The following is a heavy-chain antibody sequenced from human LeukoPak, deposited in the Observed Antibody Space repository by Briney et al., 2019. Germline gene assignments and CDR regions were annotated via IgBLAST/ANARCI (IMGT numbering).Heavy chain of an antibody. J-gene: IGHJ4*02. CDR2: ISSDGSNR. V-gene: IGHV3-30*03. Sequence: GGSLRLSCAASGFTFSGYGMHWVRQAPDKGLEWVALISSDGSNRIYADSVKGRFSISRDNAKNSLYLQMNSLRAEDTAVYYCARDWWDSSGYYDYWGQGTLVTVSS. CDR1: GFTFSGYG. D-gene: IGHD3-22*01. CDR3: ARDWWDSSGYYDY.